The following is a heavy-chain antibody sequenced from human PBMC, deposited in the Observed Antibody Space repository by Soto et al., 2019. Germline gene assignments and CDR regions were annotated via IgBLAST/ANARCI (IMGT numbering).Heavy chain of an antibody. CDR1: GGSISSGGYS. V-gene: IGHV4-30-2*01. CDR3: ARMNYYDTSRYPFDY. J-gene: IGHJ4*02. Sequence: PSETLSLTCAVSGGSISSGGYSWSWIRQPPGKGLEWIGYIYHSGSTYYNPSLKSRVTISVDRSKNQFSLKLNSVTAADTAVYYCARMNYYDTSRYPFDYWGQGMMVTVSS. CDR2: IYHSGST. D-gene: IGHD3-22*01.